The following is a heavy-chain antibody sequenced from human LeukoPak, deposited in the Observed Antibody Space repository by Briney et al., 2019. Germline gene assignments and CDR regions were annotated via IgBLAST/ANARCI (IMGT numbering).Heavy chain of an antibody. J-gene: IGHJ5*02. CDR2: ISAYNGNT. CDR3: ARVGGFYDSSGYFPMGWFDP. CDR1: GYTFTSYG. D-gene: IGHD3-22*01. V-gene: IGHV1-18*01. Sequence: ASVKVSCKASGYTFTSYGISWVRQAPGQGLEWMGWISAYNGNTNYAQKLQGRVTMTTDTSTSTAYMELRSLRSDDTAVYYCARVGGFYDSSGYFPMGWFDPWGQGTLVTVSS.